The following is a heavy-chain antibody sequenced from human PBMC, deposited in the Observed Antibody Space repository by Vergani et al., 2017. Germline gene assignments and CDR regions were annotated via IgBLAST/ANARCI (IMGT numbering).Heavy chain of an antibody. J-gene: IGHJ6*03. D-gene: IGHD2-2*01. Sequence: QVQLVQSGAEVKKPGSSVKVSCKASGGTFSSYAISWVRQAPGQGLEWMGGIIPIFGTANYEQKFQGRVTITADESTSTAYMELRSLRSEDTAVYYCAKGGDIVVVPAAKYYYYYMDVWGKGTTVTVSS. CDR1: GGTFSSYA. CDR2: IIPIFGTA. V-gene: IGHV1-69*01. CDR3: AKGGDIVVVPAAKYYYYYMDV.